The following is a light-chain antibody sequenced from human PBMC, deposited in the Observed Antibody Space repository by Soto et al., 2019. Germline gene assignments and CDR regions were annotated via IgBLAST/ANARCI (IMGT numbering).Light chain of an antibody. CDR1: EDISNY. CDR3: QNCNGAPCT. Sequence: DIQLTQSPASLSASVGDRVTITCRASEDISNYLAWYQQKPGKVPKLLIYGASTLQSGVPSRFSGSGSGTDFTLTISSLQTEDVATYFCQNCNGAPCTFGGGTKVEIK. CDR2: GAS. V-gene: IGKV1-27*01. J-gene: IGKJ4*01.